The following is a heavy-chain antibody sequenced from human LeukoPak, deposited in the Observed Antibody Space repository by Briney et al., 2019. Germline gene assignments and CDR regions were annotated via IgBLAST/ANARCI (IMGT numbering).Heavy chain of an antibody. CDR3: ARELRYFDARTY. CDR1: GGSFIGYY. J-gene: IGHJ4*02. V-gene: IGHV4-34*01. CDR2: INHSGGT. D-gene: IGHD3-9*01. Sequence: NASETLSLTCAVYGGSFIGYYWSWIRQPPGKGLEWIGEINHSGGTNYNPSLKSRVTISVDTSKNQFSLKLSSVTAADTAVYYCARELRYFDARTYWGQGTLVTVSS.